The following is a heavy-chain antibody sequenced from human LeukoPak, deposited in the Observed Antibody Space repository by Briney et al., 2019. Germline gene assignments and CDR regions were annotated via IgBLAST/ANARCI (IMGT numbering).Heavy chain of an antibody. CDR1: GFTFSDYY. D-gene: IGHD3-22*01. J-gene: IGHJ5*02. Sequence: RGSLRLTCAASGFTFSDYYMSWIRQAPGKGLEWVSYISSSSSYTNYADSVKGRFTISRDNAKNSLYLQMNSLRAEDTAVYYCARSRSRYYYDSSNWFDPWGQGTLVTVSS. CDR2: ISSSSSYT. CDR3: ARSRSRYYYDSSNWFDP. V-gene: IGHV3-11*03.